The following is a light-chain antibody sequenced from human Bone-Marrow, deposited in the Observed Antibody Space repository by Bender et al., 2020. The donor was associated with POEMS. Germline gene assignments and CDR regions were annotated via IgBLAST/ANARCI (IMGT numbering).Light chain of an antibody. Sequence: QSALIQPPSVSGSAGQSVTISCTGTSSDVGTYAYVSSYQQHPATVPKPMIYTVNSQPSGVPDRFSGSKSGDTNSMTISGLQAEDEADYNYCSYITSDLYVFGGGTKLTVL. CDR1: SSDVGTYAY. CDR3: CSYITSDLYV. V-gene: IGLV2-5*01. CDR2: TVN. J-gene: IGLJ3*02.